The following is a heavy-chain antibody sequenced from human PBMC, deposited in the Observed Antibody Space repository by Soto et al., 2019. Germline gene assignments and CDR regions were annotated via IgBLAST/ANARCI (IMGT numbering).Heavy chain of an antibody. D-gene: IGHD2-2*01. CDR3: ASGEGSIVPAPYYFDY. CDR2: IIPIFGTA. CDR1: GGTFSSYA. V-gene: IGHV1-69*13. J-gene: IGHJ4*02. Sequence: VASVKVSCKASGGTFSSYAISWVRQAPGQGLEWMGGIIPIFGTANYAQKFQGRVTITADESTSTAYMELSSLRSEDTAVYYCASGEGSIVPAPYYFDYWGQGTLVTVSS.